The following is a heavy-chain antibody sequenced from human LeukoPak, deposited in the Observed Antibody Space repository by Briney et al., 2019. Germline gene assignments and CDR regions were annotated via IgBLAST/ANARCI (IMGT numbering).Heavy chain of an antibody. CDR1: GFTFSSYA. CDR2: ISGSGGST. Sequence: PGGSLRLSCAASGFTFSSYALSWVRQAPGKGLEWVSAISGSGGSTDYADSVKGRFTISRDNSKNTLYLQMNSLRAEDTAVYYCAKENYDILTGYPIDYWRQGTLVTVSS. D-gene: IGHD3-9*01. V-gene: IGHV3-23*01. CDR3: AKENYDILTGYPIDY. J-gene: IGHJ4*02.